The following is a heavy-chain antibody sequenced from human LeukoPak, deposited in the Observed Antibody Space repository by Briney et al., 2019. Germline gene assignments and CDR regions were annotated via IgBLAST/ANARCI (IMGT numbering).Heavy chain of an antibody. Sequence: SETLSLTCTVTGGSISSISYYWGWIRQSPGKGLEWIGSIYHSGSTYYNQSLKSRVIISVDTSKNQFSLKLSSVTAADTAVYYCARHPSGRQWLGGGNWFDPWGQGTLVSVSS. CDR2: IYHSGST. D-gene: IGHD6-19*01. V-gene: IGHV4-39*01. CDR3: ARHPSGRQWLGGGNWFDP. CDR1: GGSISSISYY. J-gene: IGHJ5*02.